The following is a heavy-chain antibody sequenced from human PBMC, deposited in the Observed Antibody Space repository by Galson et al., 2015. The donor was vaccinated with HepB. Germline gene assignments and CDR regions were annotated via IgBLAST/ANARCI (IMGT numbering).Heavy chain of an antibody. J-gene: IGHJ5*02. V-gene: IGHV7-4-1*02. CDR3: ARDPYGSGSYYNGWWFDP. CDR1: GYTFTSYA. Sequence: SVKVSCKASGYTFTSYAMNWVRQAPGQGLEWMGWINTNTGNPTYAQGFTGRFVFSLDTSVSTAYLQISSLKAEDTAVYYCARDPYGSGSYYNGWWFDPWGQGTLVTVSS. D-gene: IGHD3-10*01. CDR2: INTNTGNP.